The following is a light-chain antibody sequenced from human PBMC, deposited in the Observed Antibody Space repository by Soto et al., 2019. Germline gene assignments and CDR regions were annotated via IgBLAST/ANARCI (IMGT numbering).Light chain of an antibody. V-gene: IGLV1-40*01. J-gene: IGLJ3*02. Sequence: QSVLTQPPSVSGAPGQTITISCTGSSSNIGADFGVHWYQQLPGAAPKLVIFVNTNRPSGVPDRFSGSKSGTSASLAITGLQAEDEADYYCQSYDRSLSGWVFGIGTKLTVL. CDR1: SSNIGADFG. CDR3: QSYDRSLSGWV. CDR2: VNT.